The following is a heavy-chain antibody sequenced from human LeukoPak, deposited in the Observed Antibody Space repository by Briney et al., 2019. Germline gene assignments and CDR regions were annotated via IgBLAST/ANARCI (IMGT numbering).Heavy chain of an antibody. Sequence: PSETLSLTCAAYGGSFSGYYWSWIRQPPGKGLEWIGEINHSGSTNYNPSLKSRVTISVDTSKNQFSLKLSSVTAADTAVYYCARGSLITMIVVAFDPWGQGTLVTVSS. J-gene: IGHJ5*02. CDR2: INHSGST. D-gene: IGHD3-22*01. CDR1: GGSFSGYY. V-gene: IGHV4-34*01. CDR3: ARGSLITMIVVAFDP.